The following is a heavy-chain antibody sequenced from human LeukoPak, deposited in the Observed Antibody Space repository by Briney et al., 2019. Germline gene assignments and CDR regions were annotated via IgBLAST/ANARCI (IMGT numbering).Heavy chain of an antibody. CDR1: GYTFIDSF. V-gene: IGHV1-69-2*01. D-gene: IGHD2/OR15-2a*01. CDR2: IDPEDGAT. CDR3: AARMRF. Sequence: ASVKVSCKTSGYTFIDSFIHWMQQAPGKGFEWMGLIDPEDGATEYAERFQGRVTITADRSTDTACLELTSLRSDDTAVYFCAARMRFWGQGTRVTVSS. J-gene: IGHJ4*02.